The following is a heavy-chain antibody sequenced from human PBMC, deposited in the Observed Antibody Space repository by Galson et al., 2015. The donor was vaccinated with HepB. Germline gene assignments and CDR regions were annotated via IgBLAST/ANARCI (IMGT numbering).Heavy chain of an antibody. Sequence: SLRLSCAASGFTFSTYWMTWVRQAPGKGLEWVANIKRDGSDKYYADSVEGRFIISRDNAKNSLYLQMNSLRGEDTAVYYCASRESRGWYGAPDYWGQGTLVTVSS. D-gene: IGHD6-19*01. J-gene: IGHJ4*02. V-gene: IGHV3-7*01. CDR1: GFTFSTYW. CDR3: ASRESRGWYGAPDY. CDR2: IKRDGSDK.